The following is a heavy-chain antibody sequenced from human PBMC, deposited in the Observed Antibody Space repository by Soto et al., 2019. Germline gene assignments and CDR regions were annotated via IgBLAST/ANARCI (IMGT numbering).Heavy chain of an antibody. CDR3: ERLETLTYHKTRGTELDY. Sequence: QVQLVQSGAEVKKPGSSVRVSCKVSGGTFGSHTFTWVRQAPGQGLEWMGEIIPVFNAANYAQRFQDRVTITEDRSATTVYLELSRLTSGDTATYDCERLETLTYHKTRGTELDYWGQGTLVIVSS. CDR2: IIPVFNAA. J-gene: IGHJ4*02. V-gene: IGHV1-69*06. D-gene: IGHD4-17*01. CDR1: GGTFGSHT.